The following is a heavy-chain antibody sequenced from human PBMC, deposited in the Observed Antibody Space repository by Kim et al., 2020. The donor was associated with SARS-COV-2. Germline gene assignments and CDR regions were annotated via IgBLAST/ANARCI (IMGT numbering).Heavy chain of an antibody. V-gene: IGHV4-59*13. J-gene: IGHJ6*02. CDR3: GRFRYSPLYAMDV. Sequence: SETLSLTCTVSGGSINNYYWTWIRQPPGKGLEWIGYIFYDGNINYHPSFKSRVTISVDTSKNQFSLKLSSVTAADTAVYFCGRFRYSPLYAMDVWGPGT. CDR2: IFYDGNI. D-gene: IGHD3-9*01. CDR1: GGSINNYY.